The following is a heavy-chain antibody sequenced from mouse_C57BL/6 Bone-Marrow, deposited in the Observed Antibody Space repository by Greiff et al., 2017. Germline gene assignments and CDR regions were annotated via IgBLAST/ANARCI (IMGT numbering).Heavy chain of an antibody. D-gene: IGHD2-5*01. CDR2: ISDGGSYT. Sequence: VQLKESGGGLVKPGGSLKLSCAASGFTFSSYAMSWVRQTPEKRLEWVATISDGGSYTYYPDNVKGRFTISRDNAKNNLYLQMSHLKSEDTAMYYCARTILDSNYVFFVYWGQGTTLTVSS. CDR3: ARTILDSNYVFFVY. V-gene: IGHV5-4*01. J-gene: IGHJ2*01. CDR1: GFTFSSYA.